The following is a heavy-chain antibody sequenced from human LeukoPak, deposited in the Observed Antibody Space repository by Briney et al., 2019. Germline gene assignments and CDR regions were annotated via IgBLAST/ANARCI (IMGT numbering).Heavy chain of an antibody. Sequence: GGSLRLSCAASGFTFSSYSMDWVRQAPGKGLEWVSSISSSSSYIYYADSVKGRFTISRDNAKNSLYLQMDSLRAEDTAVYYCAKAGERATIRDYWGQGTLVTVSS. CDR1: GFTFSSYS. V-gene: IGHV3-21*04. CDR3: AKAGERATIRDY. D-gene: IGHD5-24*01. J-gene: IGHJ4*02. CDR2: ISSSSSYI.